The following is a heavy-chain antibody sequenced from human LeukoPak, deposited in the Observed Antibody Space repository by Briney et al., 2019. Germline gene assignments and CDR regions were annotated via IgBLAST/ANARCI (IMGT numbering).Heavy chain of an antibody. CDR1: GYTFISYD. J-gene: IGHJ4*02. CDR2: MSPSSGNT. D-gene: IGHD4-17*01. CDR3: ARTPPDYGIDY. V-gene: IGHV1-8*01. Sequence: ASVKVSCTASGYTFISYDINWVRQATGQGLEWMGWMSPSSGNTGYAQKFQGRITMTKSTSISTAYMELSDLESEDTAVYYCARTPPDYGIDYWGQGPLVTVSS.